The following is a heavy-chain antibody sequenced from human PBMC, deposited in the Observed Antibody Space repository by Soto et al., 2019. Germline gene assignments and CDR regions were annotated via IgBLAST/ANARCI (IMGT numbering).Heavy chain of an antibody. CDR1: GGSFSGSY. Sequence: QVQLQQWGAGLLKPSETLSLTCAVYGGSFSGSYWSWIRQPPGKGLEWIGEINHSGSINYNVSLKGRVTISVDTSRNQFSLKLSSVTAADAALYYCARVPTRHYYYYDGMDVWGQGTTVTVSS. CDR3: ARVPTRHYYYYDGMDV. J-gene: IGHJ6*02. CDR2: INHSGSI. D-gene: IGHD2-2*01. V-gene: IGHV4-34*01.